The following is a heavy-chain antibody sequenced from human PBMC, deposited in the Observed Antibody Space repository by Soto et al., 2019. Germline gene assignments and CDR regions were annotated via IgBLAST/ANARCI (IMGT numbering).Heavy chain of an antibody. CDR3: ARDRSGSHFDD. CDR1: GLILSRSG. D-gene: IGHD1-26*01. J-gene: IGHJ4*02. V-gene: IGHV3-48*02. Sequence: GVRRLSGAAAGLILSRSGMNLVRQAPGKGLEWLSYISYSSTTTFYGDSAKGRFTISRDNAKNSLFRQMSSLRDEDTGVYFCARDRSGSHFDDWGQGTLVIVSS. CDR2: ISYSSTTT.